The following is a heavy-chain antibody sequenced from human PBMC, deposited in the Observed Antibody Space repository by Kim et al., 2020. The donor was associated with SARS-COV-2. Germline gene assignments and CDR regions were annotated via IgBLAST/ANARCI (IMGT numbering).Heavy chain of an antibody. V-gene: IGHV4-39*01. CDR1: GGSISRSSYY. CDR2: IYYIGSS. Sequence: SETLSLTCTVSGGSISRSSYYWAWIRQPPGKGLEWIGSIYYIGSSYSNPSLKSRVTLSVDTSKNQFSLNLRSVTAADTAVYYCARAGPQGWYFDLWGRGTLVTVSS. J-gene: IGHJ2*01. CDR3: ARAGPQGWYFDL.